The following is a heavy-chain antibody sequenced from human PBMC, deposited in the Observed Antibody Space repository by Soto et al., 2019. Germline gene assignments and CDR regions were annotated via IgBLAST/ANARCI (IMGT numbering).Heavy chain of an antibody. V-gene: IGHV3-66*01. Sequence: GGSLRLSCAASGFTVSSNYMSWVRQAPGKGLEWVSLIYSGGSTYYADSVKGRFTISRDNSKNTLYLQMSSLRAEDTAVYYCVKVDIVTPYYYYCGMDVWGQVTTVPVSS. J-gene: IGHJ6*02. CDR1: GFTVSSNY. CDR3: VKVDIVTPYYYYCGMDV. CDR2: IYSGGST. D-gene: IGHD3-9*01.